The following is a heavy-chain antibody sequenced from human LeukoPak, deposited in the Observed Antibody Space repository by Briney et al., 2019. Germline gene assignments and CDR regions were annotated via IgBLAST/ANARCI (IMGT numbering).Heavy chain of an antibody. J-gene: IGHJ4*02. CDR3: AKGHDGYYYDSSGSGDY. CDR1: GFSVTNAW. Sequence: GGSLRLSCAASGFSVTNAWMNWVRQAPGKGLEWVAFIRYDGSNKYYADSVKGRFTISRDNSKNTLYLQMNSLRAEDTAVYYCAKGHDGYYYDSSGSGDYWGQGTLVTVSS. D-gene: IGHD3-22*01. CDR2: IRYDGSNK. V-gene: IGHV3-30*02.